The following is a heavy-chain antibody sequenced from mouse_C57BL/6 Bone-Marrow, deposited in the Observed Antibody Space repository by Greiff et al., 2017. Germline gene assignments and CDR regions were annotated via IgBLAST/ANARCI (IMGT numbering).Heavy chain of an antibody. CDR2: INPSSGYT. Sequence: QVQLKESGAELAKPGASVKLSCMASGYTFTSYWLHWVKQRPGQGLEWIGYINPSSGYTLYNQTFKDKATLTAVNSSSTSYLQLSSLTYEDSAVFYCAMSYYCSDWYFDVWGTVTTVTVAS. CDR1: GYTFTSYW. CDR3: AMSYYCSDWYFDV. D-gene: IGHD1-1*01. J-gene: IGHJ1*03. V-gene: IGHV1-7*01.